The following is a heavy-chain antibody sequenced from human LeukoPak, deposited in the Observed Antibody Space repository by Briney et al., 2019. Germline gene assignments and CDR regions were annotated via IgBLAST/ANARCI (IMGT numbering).Heavy chain of an antibody. V-gene: IGHV1-69*05. CDR2: IIPIFGTA. CDR1: GGTFSSYA. D-gene: IGHD6-6*01. Sequence: ASVKVSCKASGGTFSSYAISWVRQAPGQGLEWMGGIIPIFGTANYAQKFQGRVTITTDESTSTAYMELSSLRSEDTAVYYCARVWAARPGAEYFQHWGQGTLVTVSS. CDR3: ARVWAARPGAEYFQH. J-gene: IGHJ1*01.